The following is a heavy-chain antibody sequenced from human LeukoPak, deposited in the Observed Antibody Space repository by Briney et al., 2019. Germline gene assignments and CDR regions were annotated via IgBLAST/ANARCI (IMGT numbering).Heavy chain of an antibody. Sequence: GGSLRLSCAASGFTVSSNYMSWVRQAPGKGLEWVSVIYSGGSTYYADSVKGRFTISRDNSKNTLYLRMNSLRAEDTAVYYCAKLNVDTAASSDYWGQGTLVTVSS. CDR3: AKLNVDTAASSDY. CDR2: IYSGGST. D-gene: IGHD5-18*01. J-gene: IGHJ4*02. CDR1: GFTVSSNY. V-gene: IGHV3-66*04.